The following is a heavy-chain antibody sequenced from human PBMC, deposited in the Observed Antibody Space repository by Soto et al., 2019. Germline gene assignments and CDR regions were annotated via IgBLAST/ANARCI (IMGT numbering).Heavy chain of an antibody. J-gene: IGHJ6*02. CDR2: IWYDGSNK. D-gene: IGHD2-15*01. CDR1: GFTFSSYG. Sequence: GGSLRLSCAASGFTFSSYGMHWVRQAPGKGLEWAAVIWYDGSNKYYADSVKGRFTISRDNSKNTLYLQMNSQRAEDTAVYYCARDLGDIVVVVAATLYYYGMDVWGQGTTVTVSS. CDR3: ARDLGDIVVVVAATLYYYGMDV. V-gene: IGHV3-33*01.